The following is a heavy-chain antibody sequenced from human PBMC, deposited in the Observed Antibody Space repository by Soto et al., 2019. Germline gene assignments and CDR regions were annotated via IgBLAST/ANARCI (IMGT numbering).Heavy chain of an antibody. CDR1: GGSISSYY. CDR2: IYYSGST. V-gene: IGHV4-59*01. Sequence: PSETLSLTCTVSGGSISSYYWSWIRQPPGKGLEWIGYIYYSGSTNYNPSLKSRVTISVDTSKNQFSLKLSSVTAADTAVYYCAREMATTSPYNWFDPWGQGTLVTVSS. J-gene: IGHJ5*02. D-gene: IGHD4-17*01. CDR3: AREMATTSPYNWFDP.